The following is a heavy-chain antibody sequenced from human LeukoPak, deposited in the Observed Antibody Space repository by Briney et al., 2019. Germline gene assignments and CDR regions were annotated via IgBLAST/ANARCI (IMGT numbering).Heavy chain of an antibody. V-gene: IGHV1-18*01. CDR3: ARDQSPIAYCSSTSCYSGPDY. Sequence: ASVKVSCKASGYTFTSYGISWVRQAPGQGLEWMGWISAYNGNTNYAQKLQGRVTMTTDTSTSTAYMELRSLRSDDTAVYYCARDQSPIAYCSSTSCYSGPDYWGQGTLVTVSS. D-gene: IGHD2-2*01. J-gene: IGHJ4*02. CDR1: GYTFTSYG. CDR2: ISAYNGNT.